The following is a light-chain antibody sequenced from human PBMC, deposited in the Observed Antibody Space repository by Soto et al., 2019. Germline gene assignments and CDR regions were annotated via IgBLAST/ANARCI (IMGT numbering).Light chain of an antibody. CDR1: QGISSY. J-gene: IGKJ3*01. CDR2: AAS. V-gene: IGKV1-9*01. CDR3: QQLNSYPL. Sequence: DIQLTQSPSFLSASVGDRVTITCRASQGISSYLAWYQQKPGKAPKLLIYAASTLQSGVPSRFSGRGSGTEFTLTISSLQPEECATYYWQQLNSYPLFGPGTKVDIK.